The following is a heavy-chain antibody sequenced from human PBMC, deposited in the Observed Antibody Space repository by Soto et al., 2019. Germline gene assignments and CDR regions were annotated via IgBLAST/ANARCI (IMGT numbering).Heavy chain of an antibody. CDR1: GFAFSFYA. CDR3: TSTYSSNWYAGN. J-gene: IGHJ4*02. D-gene: IGHD6-13*01. V-gene: IGHV3-23*01. CDR2: IGGTGART. Sequence: GGSLRRSWVGSGFAFSFYAMTWVRQAPGKGLEWVSGIGGTGARTHYADSVKARFTISRDNSKNTLYLQMNSLRAEDTAVYYCTSTYSSNWYAGNWGQGTLVTVSS.